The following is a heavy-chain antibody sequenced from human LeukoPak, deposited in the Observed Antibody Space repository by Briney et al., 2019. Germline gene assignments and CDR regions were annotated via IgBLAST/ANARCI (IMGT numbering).Heavy chain of an antibody. Sequence: GGSLRLSCAASGVTFNSYWMSWVRQAPGKGLEWVSGISDSGSRTVYADSVRGRFTISRDNSKNMLYLQINSLTVDDTAVYYCAKDRIQLWPFDYWGQGTLVTVSS. D-gene: IGHD5-18*01. CDR3: AKDRIQLWPFDY. CDR1: GVTFNSYW. V-gene: IGHV3-23*01. J-gene: IGHJ4*02. CDR2: ISDSGSRT.